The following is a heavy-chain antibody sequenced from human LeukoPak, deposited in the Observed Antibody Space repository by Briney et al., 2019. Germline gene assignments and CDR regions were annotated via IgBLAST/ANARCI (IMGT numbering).Heavy chain of an antibody. J-gene: IGHJ4*02. CDR1: GGSISSYY. Sequence: SETLSLTCTVSGGSISSYYWSWIRQPAGKGLEWIGRFYTSGSTNYNPSLKSRVTMSVDTSKNQFSLKLSSVTAADTAVYYCARDLDYYCSSTSRYTRDYWGQGTLVTVSS. D-gene: IGHD2-2*02. V-gene: IGHV4-4*07. CDR3: ARDLDYYCSSTSRYTRDY. CDR2: FYTSGST.